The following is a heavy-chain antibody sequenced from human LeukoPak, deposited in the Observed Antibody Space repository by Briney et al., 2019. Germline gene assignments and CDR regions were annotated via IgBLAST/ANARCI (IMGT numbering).Heavy chain of an antibody. CDR3: ATSTAALN. V-gene: IGHV3-30*03. CDR2: ISYDGSNK. D-gene: IGHD2-2*01. CDR1: GFTFSSYG. J-gene: IGHJ4*02. Sequence: GGSLRLSCAASGFTFSSYGMHWVRQAPGKGLEWVAVISYDGSNKYYADSVKGRFTISRDNSKNTLYLQMNSLRAEDTAVYYCATSTAALNWGQGTLVTASS.